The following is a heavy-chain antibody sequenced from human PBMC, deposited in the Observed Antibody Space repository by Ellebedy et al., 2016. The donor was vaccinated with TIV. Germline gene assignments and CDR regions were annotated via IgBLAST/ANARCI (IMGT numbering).Heavy chain of an antibody. CDR2: IYPGGST. CDR1: GDPITGSHW. Sequence: SETLSLXXAVSGDPITGSHWWSWVRPPPGRGLEWIGEIYPGGSTNYNPSLKSRVTMSIDESKNGFSLKLTSVTAADTAVYYCARDLGSGRYPGHWGQGTLVTVSS. D-gene: IGHD3-10*01. V-gene: IGHV4-4*02. CDR3: ARDLGSGRYPGH. J-gene: IGHJ4*02.